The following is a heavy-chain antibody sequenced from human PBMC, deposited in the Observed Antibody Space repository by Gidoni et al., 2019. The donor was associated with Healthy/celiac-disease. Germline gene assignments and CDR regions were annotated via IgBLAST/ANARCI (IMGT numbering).Heavy chain of an antibody. J-gene: IGHJ6*02. CDR3: AREQLVYYYSYGMDV. CDR2: ISSSGSTI. Sequence: QVQLVEAGGGWVKPGGALRPCWAAAGVTFRDYYMSWIRQAQGKGLEWFSSISSSGSTIYYADSVKGRFTISRDNAKNSLYLQMNSLRAEDTAVYYCAREQLVYYYSYGMDVWGQGTTVTVSS. CDR1: GVTFRDYY. D-gene: IGHD6-6*01. V-gene: IGHV3-11*01.